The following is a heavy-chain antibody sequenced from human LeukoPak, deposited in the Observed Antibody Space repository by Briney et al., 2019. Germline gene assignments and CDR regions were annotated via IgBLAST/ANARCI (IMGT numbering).Heavy chain of an antibody. D-gene: IGHD6-19*01. J-gene: IGHJ4*02. CDR2: INHSGST. CDR1: GGSFSGYY. CDR3: ARIGLTRGSGWNFDY. Sequence: SETPSLTCAVYGGSFSGYYWSWIRQPPGKGLEWIGEINHSGSTNYNPSLKSRVTISVDTSKNQFSLKLSSVTAADTAVYYCARIGLTRGSGWNFDYWGQGTLVTVSS. V-gene: IGHV4-34*01.